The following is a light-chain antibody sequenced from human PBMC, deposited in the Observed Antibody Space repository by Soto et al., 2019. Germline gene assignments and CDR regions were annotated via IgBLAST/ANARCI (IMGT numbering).Light chain of an antibody. Sequence: DIQMTQSPSTMPASVGDGVSIXXRASQSISNWLAWYPQKPGTAPKVXIYHASNLQSGVPSRFSGSGSGTEFTLTISSLQPDDFATYYCQQYNSYSLTFGGGTKVDIK. CDR1: QSISNW. CDR3: QQYNSYSLT. V-gene: IGKV1-5*01. CDR2: HAS. J-gene: IGKJ4*01.